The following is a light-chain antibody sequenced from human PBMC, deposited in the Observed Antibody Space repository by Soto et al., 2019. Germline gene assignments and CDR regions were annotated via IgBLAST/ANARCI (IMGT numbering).Light chain of an antibody. Sequence: EIVLTQSPGTLSLSPGERATLSCRASQSVSNNYLAWYQQKPGQAPRLLIYGASNRATGIPDRFSGSGSGTDLTITISSLEPEDFEVYYCQQYGSSPWTFGQGTKVDIK. CDR1: QSVSNNY. V-gene: IGKV3-20*01. J-gene: IGKJ1*01. CDR2: GAS. CDR3: QQYGSSPWT.